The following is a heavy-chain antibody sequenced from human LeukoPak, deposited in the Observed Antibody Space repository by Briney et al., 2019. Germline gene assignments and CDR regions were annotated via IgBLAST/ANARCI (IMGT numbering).Heavy chain of an antibody. J-gene: IGHJ4*02. CDR3: VRGGSGWYYLDY. CDR1: GFTFSNYD. D-gene: IGHD6-19*01. CDR2: INTAGDT. V-gene: IGHV3-13*04. Sequence: QPGGSLRLSCAASGFTFSNYDMRWVRQATGKGLEWVSGINTAGDTYYPGSVKGRFIISRENGNNSLYLQMNSLGAGDTAVYYCVRGGSGWYYLDYWGQGTLVTVSS.